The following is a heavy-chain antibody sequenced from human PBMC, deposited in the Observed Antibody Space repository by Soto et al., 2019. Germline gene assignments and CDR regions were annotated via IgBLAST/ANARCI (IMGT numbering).Heavy chain of an antibody. CDR2: IDPSDSYT. CDR1: GYSFTSYL. CDR3: ARDAADYYGSGNYPNPYGMDV. J-gene: IGHJ6*02. V-gene: IGHV5-10-1*01. D-gene: IGHD3-10*01. Sequence: LGDSLKISCQGSGYSFTSYLLSWVRQMPGKGLEWIGRIDPSDSYTNYSPSFQGHVTISADQSISTAYLKWSSLKASDTAMYYCARDAADYYGSGNYPNPYGMDVWGQGTTVTVSS.